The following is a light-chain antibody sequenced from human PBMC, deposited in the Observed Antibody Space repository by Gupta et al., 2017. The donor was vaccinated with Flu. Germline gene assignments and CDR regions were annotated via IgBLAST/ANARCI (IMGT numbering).Light chain of an antibody. V-gene: IGKV3-11*01. CDR1: QSVSSC. CDR3: QQRSNWPPMYT. J-gene: IGKJ2*01. Sequence: EIVLTQSPATLSLSPGERATLPCRASQSVSSCLAWYQQKPGQAPRLLIYDASNRATGIPARFSGSGSGTDFTLTISSLEPEDFAVYYCQQRSNWPPMYTFGQGTKLEIK. CDR2: DAS.